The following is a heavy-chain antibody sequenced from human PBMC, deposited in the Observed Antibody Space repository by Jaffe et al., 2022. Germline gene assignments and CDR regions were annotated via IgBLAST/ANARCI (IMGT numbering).Heavy chain of an antibody. D-gene: IGHD2-2*01. V-gene: IGHV3-48*03. Sequence: EVQLVESGGGLVQPGGSLRLSCAASGFTFSSYEMNWVRQAPGKGLEWVSYISSSGSTIYYADSVKGRFTISRDNAKNSLYLQMNSLRAEDTAVYYCASLGYCSSTSCYLRAPSGGYWGQGTLVTVSS. CDR3: ASLGYCSSTSCYLRAPSGGY. CDR2: ISSSGSTI. J-gene: IGHJ4*02. CDR1: GFTFSSYE.